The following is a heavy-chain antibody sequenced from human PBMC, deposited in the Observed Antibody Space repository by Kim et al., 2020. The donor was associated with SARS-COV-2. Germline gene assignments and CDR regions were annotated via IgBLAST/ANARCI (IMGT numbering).Heavy chain of an antibody. Sequence: SETLSLTCAVYGGSFSGYYWSWIRQPPGKGLEWIGEINHSGSTNYNPSLKSRVTISVDTSKNQFSLKLSSVTAADTAVYYCARPSPGYCSGGSCYGNWFDPWGQGTLVTVSS. J-gene: IGHJ5*02. CDR2: INHSGST. CDR3: ARPSPGYCSGGSCYGNWFDP. V-gene: IGHV4-34*01. D-gene: IGHD2-15*01. CDR1: GGSFSGYY.